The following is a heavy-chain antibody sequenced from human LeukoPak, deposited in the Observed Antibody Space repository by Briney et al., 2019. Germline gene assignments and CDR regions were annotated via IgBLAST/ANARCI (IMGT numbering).Heavy chain of an antibody. D-gene: IGHD6-13*01. Sequence: PSETLSLTCAVSGGSISSGGYSWSWIRQPPGKGLEWIGYIYHSGSTYYNPSLKSRVTISVDRSKNQFSLKLSSVTAADTAVYYCARDPGGYSSSWYVVGYWGQGTLVTVSS. J-gene: IGHJ4*02. CDR3: ARDPGGYSSSWYVVGY. CDR2: IYHSGST. CDR1: GGSISSGGYS. V-gene: IGHV4-30-2*01.